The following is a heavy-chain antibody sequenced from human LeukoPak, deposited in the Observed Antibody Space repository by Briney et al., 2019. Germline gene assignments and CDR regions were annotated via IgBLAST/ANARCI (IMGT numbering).Heavy chain of an antibody. CDR2: IYTSGST. Sequence: SETLSLTCTGSGGSISSSSYYWGWIRQPPGKGLEWIGRIYTSGSTNYNPSLKSRVTISVDTSKNQFSLKLSSVTAAATAVYYCARFEPGYSSGFDYWGQGTLVTVSS. D-gene: IGHD6-19*01. CDR3: ARFEPGYSSGFDY. CDR1: GGSISSSSYY. V-gene: IGHV4-39*01. J-gene: IGHJ4*02.